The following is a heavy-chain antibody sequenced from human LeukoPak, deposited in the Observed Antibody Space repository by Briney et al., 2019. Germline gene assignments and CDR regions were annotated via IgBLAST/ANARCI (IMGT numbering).Heavy chain of an antibody. CDR2: INPSGGST. D-gene: IGHD3-10*01. Sequence: SVKVSCKASGYTFTRYYMNWVRQAPGQGLEWVGIINPSGGSTNYAQTFQGRVTMTRETSTSTIYMEVSSLRSENTAVYCSTTPVRAINWFDPCGEGTLVT. CDR1: GYTFTRYY. CDR3: TTPVRAINWFDP. V-gene: IGHV1-46*03. J-gene: IGHJ5*02.